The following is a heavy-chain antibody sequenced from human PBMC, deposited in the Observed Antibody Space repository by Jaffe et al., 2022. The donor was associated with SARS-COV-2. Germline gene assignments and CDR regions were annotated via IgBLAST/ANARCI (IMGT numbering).Heavy chain of an antibody. CDR3: ARVEWELLRIYYYYGMDV. CDR1: GFTFSSYW. D-gene: IGHD1-26*01. J-gene: IGHJ6*02. Sequence: EVQLVESGGGLVQPGGSLRLSCAASGFTFSSYWMSWVRQAPGKGLEWVANIKQDGSEKYYVDSVKGRFTISRDNAKNSLYLQMNSLRAEDTAVYYCARVEWELLRIYYYYGMDVWGQGTTVTVSS. CDR2: IKQDGSEK. V-gene: IGHV3-7*01.